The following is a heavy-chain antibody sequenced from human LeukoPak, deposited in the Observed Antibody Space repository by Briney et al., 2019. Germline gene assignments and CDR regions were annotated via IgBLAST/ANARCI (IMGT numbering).Heavy chain of an antibody. J-gene: IGHJ4*02. CDR2: IKQDGSEK. CDR3: ARDLKVDYYGSGSYYESIDY. V-gene: IGHV3-7*01. Sequence: PGGSLRLSCAASGFTFSSYWMSWVRQAPGKGLEWVANIKQDGSEKYYVDSVKGRFTISRDSAKNSLYLQMNSLRAEDTAVYYCARDLKVDYYGSGSYYESIDYWGQGTLVTVSS. CDR1: GFTFSSYW. D-gene: IGHD3-10*01.